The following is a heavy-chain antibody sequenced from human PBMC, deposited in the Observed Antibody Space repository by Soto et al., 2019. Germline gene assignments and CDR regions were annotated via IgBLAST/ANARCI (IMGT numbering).Heavy chain of an antibody. CDR2: IYTSGST. CDR1: GGSVTSHH. Sequence: PSETLSLTCFVSGGSVTSHHWNWIRQPAGKRLEWIGRIYTSGSTNYNPSLRSRVTMSIDTSRNQFSLKLNSVTAADTAVYYCARSSHKESWFDPWGQGTLVTVSS. J-gene: IGHJ5*02. V-gene: IGHV4-4*07. CDR3: ARSSHKESWFDP. D-gene: IGHD6-13*01.